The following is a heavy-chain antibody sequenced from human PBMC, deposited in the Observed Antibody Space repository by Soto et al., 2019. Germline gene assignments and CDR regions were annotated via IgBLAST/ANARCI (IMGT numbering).Heavy chain of an antibody. CDR1: GGSFSGYY. D-gene: IGHD3-22*01. Sequence: PSESLSLTCAVYGGSFSGYYWSWIRQPPGEGLHRIGEISHSGSTTYNPSLKSRATISVDTSKNQFSLKLSSVTAAETAVYYCARPRGYYDSSGYSVWGQGPLFTVSS. CDR3: ARPRGYYDSSGYSV. CDR2: ISHSGST. V-gene: IGHV4-34*01. J-gene: IGHJ4*02.